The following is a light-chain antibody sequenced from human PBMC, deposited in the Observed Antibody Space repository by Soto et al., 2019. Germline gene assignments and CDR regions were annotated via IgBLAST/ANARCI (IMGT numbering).Light chain of an antibody. J-gene: IGLJ2*01. CDR1: SSDVGRYNY. Sequence: QSALTQPASVSGSPGQSITISCTGTSSDVGRYNYVSWYQQHPGKAPKLMIYGVSNRPSGVSNHFSGSKSGNTASLTISGLQAEDESDYYCSSYTSSTTVVFGGGTKVTVL. V-gene: IGLV2-14*01. CDR3: SSYTSSTTVV. CDR2: GVS.